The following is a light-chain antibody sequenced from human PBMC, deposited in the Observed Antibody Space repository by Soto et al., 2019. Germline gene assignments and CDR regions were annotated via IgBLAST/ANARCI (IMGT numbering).Light chain of an antibody. Sequence: QSALTQPPSASGSPGQSVTISCTGASGGVGYYNYVSWYQQYAGKAPKLILYEVSKRPSGVPGRFSGSKSGDTASLTISGLQAADEADYYCSAYTCSNNLEFGGGTKLTVL. J-gene: IGLJ3*02. CDR1: SGGVGYYNY. CDR3: SAYTCSNNLE. CDR2: EVS. V-gene: IGLV2-8*01.